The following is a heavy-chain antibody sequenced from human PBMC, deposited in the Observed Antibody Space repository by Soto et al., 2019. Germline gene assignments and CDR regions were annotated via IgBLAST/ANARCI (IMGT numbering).Heavy chain of an antibody. J-gene: IGHJ5*01. CDR1: GGSISTSSYS. V-gene: IGHV4-39*01. CDR2: IYYSGST. CDR3: ARHHYLEAAGRNRWFDA. Sequence: QLQLQASGPGLVKPAETLSLICTVSGGSISTSSYSWGWIRRPPGKGLEWIGTIYYSGSTYYNPSRKSRVTMSVDTSKSRFSLKLSSVTAADTAVYYCARHHYLEAAGRNRWFDAWGPGTLVTVSS. D-gene: IGHD6-13*01.